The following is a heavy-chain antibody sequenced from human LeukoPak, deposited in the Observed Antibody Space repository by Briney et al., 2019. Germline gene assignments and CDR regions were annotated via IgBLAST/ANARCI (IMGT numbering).Heavy chain of an antibody. D-gene: IGHD1-1*01. CDR3: AREGLERIFHFDY. CDR1: GFTFSSYA. V-gene: IGHV3-23*01. CDR2: ISGSGGST. Sequence: GGSLRLSCAASGFTFSSYAMSWVRQAPGKGLEWVSAISGSGGSTYYADSVKGRFTISRDNSKNTLYLQMNSLRAEDTALYYCAREGLERIFHFDYWGQGTLVTVSS. J-gene: IGHJ4*02.